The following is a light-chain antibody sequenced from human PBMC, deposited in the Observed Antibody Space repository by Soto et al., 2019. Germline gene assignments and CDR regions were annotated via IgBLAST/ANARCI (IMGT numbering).Light chain of an antibody. Sequence: DIQMTQSPSTLSASVGDRVTITCRASQSINNWLAWYQQKPGKAPKLLILKASTLESGVPSRFSGSGSGTEFTLSISSLQPDDFATYYCQQYESFPRTFGQGTKVAIK. CDR2: KAS. CDR3: QQYESFPRT. J-gene: IGKJ1*01. V-gene: IGKV1-5*03. CDR1: QSINNW.